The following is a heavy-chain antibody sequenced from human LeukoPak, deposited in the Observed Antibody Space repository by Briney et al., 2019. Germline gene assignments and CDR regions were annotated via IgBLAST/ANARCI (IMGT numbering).Heavy chain of an antibody. D-gene: IGHD3-10*02. J-gene: IGHJ6*03. CDR1: GFTFSSYW. CDR3: AKEELRRITMWGYMDV. V-gene: IGHV3-74*01. Sequence: GGSLRLSCAASGFTFSSYWMHWVRQAPGKGLVWVSRINSDGSSTSYADSVKGRFTISRDNAKNTLYLQMNSLSAEDTAFYYCAKEELRRITMWGYMDVWGKGTTVTISS. CDR2: INSDGSST.